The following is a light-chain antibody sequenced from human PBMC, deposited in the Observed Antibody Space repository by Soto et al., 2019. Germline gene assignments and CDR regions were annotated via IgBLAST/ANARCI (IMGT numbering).Light chain of an antibody. CDR3: QQYNKWPVWT. Sequence: EVVMTQSPATLSVSPGERATLSCRASQSIRTDLAWYQQKPGQAPSILIFSASTRATGVPARFSGSGSGTEFTLTISSLQSEDFAVYYCQQYNKWPVWTFGQGTKVDLK. V-gene: IGKV3-15*01. J-gene: IGKJ1*01. CDR2: SAS. CDR1: QSIRTD.